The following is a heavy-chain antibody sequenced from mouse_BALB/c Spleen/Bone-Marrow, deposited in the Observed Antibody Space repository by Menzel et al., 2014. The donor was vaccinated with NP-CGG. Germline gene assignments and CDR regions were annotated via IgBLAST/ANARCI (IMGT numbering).Heavy chain of an antibody. D-gene: IGHD2-14*01. CDR2: IDPYYGGI. J-gene: IGHJ3*01. CDR1: GYSFTGYN. V-gene: IGHV1-39*01. CDR3: ARSIEYRPLTY. Sequence: VQLQQSGPELVKPGASVKISCKASGYSFTGYNMNWVKQTNGKSLGWIGNIDPYYGGISYNQKFKDKATLTVDKSSSTAYMQLKSLTSEDSAVYYCARSIEYRPLTYWGQGTLVTVSA.